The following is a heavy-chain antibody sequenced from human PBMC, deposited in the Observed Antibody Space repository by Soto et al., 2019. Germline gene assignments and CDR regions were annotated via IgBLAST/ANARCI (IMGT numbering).Heavy chain of an antibody. CDR2: IYSGGST. J-gene: IGHJ6*03. Sequence: ESGGGLVQPGGSLRLSCAASGFTVSSNYMSWVRQAPGKGLEWVSVIYSGGSTYYADSVKGRFTISRDNSKNTLYLQMNSLRAEDTAVYYCATYGSGSYRYYYYMDVWGKGTTVTVSS. V-gene: IGHV3-66*01. CDR3: ATYGSGSYRYYYYMDV. D-gene: IGHD3-10*01. CDR1: GFTVSSNY.